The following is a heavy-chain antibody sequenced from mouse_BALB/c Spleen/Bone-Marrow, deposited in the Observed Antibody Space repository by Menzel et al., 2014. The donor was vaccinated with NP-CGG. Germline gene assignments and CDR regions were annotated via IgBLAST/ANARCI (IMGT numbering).Heavy chain of an antibody. J-gene: IGHJ3*01. D-gene: IGHD2-3*01. Sequence: EVQLVESGGGLVKPGGSLKLSCAASGFTFSNYVMSWVRQTPEKRLEWVASITSGGSTYYPDSVKGRFTISRGNARNILYLQMSSLRSEDTAMYYCARGRGGYYEFAYWGQGTLVTVSA. CDR3: ARGRGGYYEFAY. CDR2: ITSGGST. CDR1: GFTFSNYV. V-gene: IGHV5-6-5*01.